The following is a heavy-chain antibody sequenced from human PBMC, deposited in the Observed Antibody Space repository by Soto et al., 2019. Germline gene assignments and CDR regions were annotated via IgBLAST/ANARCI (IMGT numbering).Heavy chain of an antibody. D-gene: IGHD6-6*01. CDR1: GFSFTGYY. CDR3: AKDLTRQLAYWLDP. V-gene: IGHV1-2*02. J-gene: IGHJ5*02. CDR2: INAHSGGT. Sequence: ASVKVSCKASGFSFTGYYIHWLRQAPGQGLEWMGWINAHSGGTEYAQKFQGRVTLTRDTSISTAYMSLSSLRSDDTAIYYCAKDLTRQLAYWLDPWGHGTQFPVSP.